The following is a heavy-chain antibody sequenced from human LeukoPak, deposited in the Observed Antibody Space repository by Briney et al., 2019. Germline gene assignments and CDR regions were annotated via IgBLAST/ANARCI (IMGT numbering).Heavy chain of an antibody. CDR3: AREKGRGVISPYYDC. CDR2: IYSDGST. CDR1: GFTFSSYA. J-gene: IGHJ4*02. D-gene: IGHD3-10*01. V-gene: IGHV3-23*03. Sequence: GGSLRLSCAASGFTFSSYAMSWVRQSPGKGLEWVSVIYSDGSTYYEDSVKGRFTISRGTSKNTLSLQMSSLRVEDTAVYFCAREKGRGVISPYYDCWGQGTLVTVSS.